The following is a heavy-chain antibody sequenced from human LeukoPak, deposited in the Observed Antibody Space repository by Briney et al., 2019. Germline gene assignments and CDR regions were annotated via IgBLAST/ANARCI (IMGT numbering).Heavy chain of an antibody. CDR1: GYSFTSYW. V-gene: IGHV5-51*01. Sequence: GESLKISCKGSGYSFTSYWIGWVRQMPGKGLEWMGIIYPGDSDTRYSPSFQGQVTISADKSISTAYLQWSSLKASDTAMYYCARPIGSSSWSPDAFDIWGQGTMVTVSS. J-gene: IGHJ3*02. CDR2: IYPGDSDT. CDR3: ARPIGSSSWSPDAFDI. D-gene: IGHD6-13*01.